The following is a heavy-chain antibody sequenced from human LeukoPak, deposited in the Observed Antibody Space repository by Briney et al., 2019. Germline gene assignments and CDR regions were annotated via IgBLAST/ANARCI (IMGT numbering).Heavy chain of an antibody. CDR2: IDPSDSYT. CDR3: ANTYYHDSSAYYPNWFDP. D-gene: IGHD3-22*01. V-gene: IGHV5-10-1*01. Sequence: GESLKISCKGSGYSFTTYWISWVRQVPGKGLEWMGRIDPSDSYTNYSPSFQGHVTISADKSISTAYLQWSSLRASDTAMYYCANTYYHDSSAYYPNWFDPWGQGTLVTFSS. J-gene: IGHJ5*02. CDR1: GYSFTTYW.